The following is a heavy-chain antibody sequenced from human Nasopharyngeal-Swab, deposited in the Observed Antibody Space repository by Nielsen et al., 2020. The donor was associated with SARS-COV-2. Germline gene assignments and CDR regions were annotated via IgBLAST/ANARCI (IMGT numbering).Heavy chain of an antibody. CDR1: GFSITSYG. CDR3: AKCDGVITFGGVDY. J-gene: IGHJ4*02. Sequence: GGSLRLSCAASGFSITSYGMQWVRQAPGKGLEWVALIAHDASMNYYADSVKGRFTISRDISKNTVYLQMNSLRAEDTAVYYCAKCDGVITFGGVDYWGQGTLVTVSS. CDR2: IAHDASMN. D-gene: IGHD3-16*01. V-gene: IGHV3-30*18.